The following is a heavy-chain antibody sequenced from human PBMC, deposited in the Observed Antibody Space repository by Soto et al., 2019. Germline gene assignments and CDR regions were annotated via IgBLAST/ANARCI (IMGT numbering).Heavy chain of an antibody. CDR3: ARALATRPTGDLYYFDY. CDR2: MYYSGST. CDR1: GASIISGGYY. D-gene: IGHD6-6*01. J-gene: IGHJ4*02. V-gene: IGHV4-31*03. Sequence: PSETLSLTCSVSGASIISGGYYLICIRQHPWNGLEWIGYMYYSGSTYYNASLKSRVTMSVDASKKQFSLELRSVTAADTAVYYCARALATRPTGDLYYFDYWGQGILVTVSS.